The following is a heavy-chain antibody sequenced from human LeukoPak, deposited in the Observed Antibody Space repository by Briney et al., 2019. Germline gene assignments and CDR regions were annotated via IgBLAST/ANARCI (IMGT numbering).Heavy chain of an antibody. V-gene: IGHV3-21*01. CDR3: ARDPGGGYNYYFDY. CDR2: ISSTSSYI. J-gene: IGHJ4*02. D-gene: IGHD5-24*01. Sequence: GGSLRLSCAASGFTFSSYSMNWVRQAPGKGLEWVSSISSTSSYIYYADSVKGRFTISRDNAKSSLYPQMNSLRAEDTAVYYCARDPGGGYNYYFDYWGQGILVTVSS. CDR1: GFTFSSYS.